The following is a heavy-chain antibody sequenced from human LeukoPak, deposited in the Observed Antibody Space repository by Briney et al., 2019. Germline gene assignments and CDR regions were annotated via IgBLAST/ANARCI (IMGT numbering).Heavy chain of an antibody. CDR2: LYSGGST. V-gene: IGHV3-53*05. D-gene: IGHD3-10*01. CDR3: ASLPLYGSGSPAYGMDV. CDR1: GFTVSSNY. J-gene: IGHJ6*02. Sequence: GGSLRLSCAASGFTVSSNYMSWVRQAPGKGLEWVSVLYSGGSTYYADSVKGRFTISRDNSKNTLYLQMGSLRAEDMAVYYCASLPLYGSGSPAYGMDVWGQGTTVTVSS.